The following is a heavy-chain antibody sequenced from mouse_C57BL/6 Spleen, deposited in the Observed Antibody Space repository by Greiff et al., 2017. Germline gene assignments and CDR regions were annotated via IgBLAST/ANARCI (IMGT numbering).Heavy chain of an antibody. J-gene: IGHJ4*01. D-gene: IGHD2-4*01. CDR1: GFTFSDYY. CDR2: INYDGSST. CDR3: ARVLYDYDEGIYAMDY. Sequence: EVKLMESEGGLVQPGSSMKLSCTASGFTFSDYYMAWVRQVPEKGLEWVANINYDGSSTYYLDSLKSRFIISRDNAKNILYLQMSSLKSEDTATYYCARVLYDYDEGIYAMDYWGQGTSVTVSS. V-gene: IGHV5-16*01.